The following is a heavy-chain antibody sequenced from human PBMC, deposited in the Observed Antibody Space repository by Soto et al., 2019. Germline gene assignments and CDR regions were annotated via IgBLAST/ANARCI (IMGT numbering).Heavy chain of an antibody. CDR1: GFTFNYYW. D-gene: IGHD2-2*01. V-gene: IGHV3-74*01. CDR2: IQNDGSRT. CDR3: ARATGSNHPFDY. J-gene: IGHJ4*02. Sequence: GSLRLSCAASGFTFNYYWMHWVRQAPGQGLMWVAHIQNDGSRTTYADSVKGRFTISRDNAKNTLYLQMNSLRAEDTAVYYCARATGSNHPFDYWGQGSLVTVSS.